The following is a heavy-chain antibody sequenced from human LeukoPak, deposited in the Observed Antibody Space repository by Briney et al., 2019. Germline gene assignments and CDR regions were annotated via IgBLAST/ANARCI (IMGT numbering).Heavy chain of an antibody. CDR2: ISYDGSNK. D-gene: IGHD6-13*01. CDR1: GFTFSSYA. Sequence: GGSLRLSCAASGFTFSSYAMSWVRQAPGKGLEWVAVISYDGSNKYYADSVKGRFTISRDNSKNTLYLQMNSLRAEDTAVYYCAREILSAAGTSYYYYYGMDVWGQGTTVTVSS. V-gene: IGHV3-30-3*01. CDR3: AREILSAAGTSYYYYYGMDV. J-gene: IGHJ6*02.